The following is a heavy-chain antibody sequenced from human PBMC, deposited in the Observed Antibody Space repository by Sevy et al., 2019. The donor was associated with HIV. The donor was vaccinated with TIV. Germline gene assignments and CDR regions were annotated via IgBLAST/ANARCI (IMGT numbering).Heavy chain of an antibody. V-gene: IGHV3-23*01. CDR3: AKGTPYYYDGGGSWYAFDI. CDR1: GFTFSSYA. Sequence: GGSLRLSCAASGFTFSSYAMSWVRQAPGKGLEWVSAISGSGGSTNYADSVKGRFTTSRDNSKNTSYLEMNSLGAEDTAVYPCAKGTPYYYDGGGSWYAFDIWGQGTMVTVSS. CDR2: ISGSGGST. J-gene: IGHJ3*02. D-gene: IGHD3-22*01.